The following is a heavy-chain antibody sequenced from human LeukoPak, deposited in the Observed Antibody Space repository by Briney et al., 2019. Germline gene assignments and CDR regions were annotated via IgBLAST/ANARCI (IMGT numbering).Heavy chain of an antibody. Sequence: SETLSLTCTLSGGSISSYYWSWIRQPPGKGLEWIGYIHYSGSTNYNPSLKSRVTISLDTSKNQFSLKLSSVTAADTAVYYCAREIRGSGSFDYWGQGTLVTVSS. V-gene: IGHV4-59*01. CDR3: AREIRGSGSFDY. CDR1: GGSISSYY. D-gene: IGHD3-10*01. CDR2: IHYSGST. J-gene: IGHJ4*02.